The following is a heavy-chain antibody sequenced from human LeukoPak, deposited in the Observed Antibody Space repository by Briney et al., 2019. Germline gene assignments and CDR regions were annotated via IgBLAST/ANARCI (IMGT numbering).Heavy chain of an antibody. Sequence: ASVKVSCKASGYASSSYGLIWVRQAPGQGLEWMGWISAYNGNTNYAQKFQGRLTMTTDTSTSTVYMELRSLRSDDTAVFYCARGPRAVMAGSPFDYWGQGTLVTVSS. D-gene: IGHD6-19*01. CDR2: ISAYNGNT. CDR3: ARGPRAVMAGSPFDY. V-gene: IGHV1-18*01. J-gene: IGHJ4*02. CDR1: GYASSSYG.